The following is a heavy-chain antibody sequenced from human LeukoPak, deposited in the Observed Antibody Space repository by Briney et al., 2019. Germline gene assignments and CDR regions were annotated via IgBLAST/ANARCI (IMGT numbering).Heavy chain of an antibody. CDR2: IYYSGST. V-gene: IGHV4-61*01. CDR3: ARGKDYYDTSGYPTSHY. J-gene: IGHJ4*02. Sequence: SETLSLTCTVSAGSVSNGPYYWSWIRQPPGKGLEWIGYIYYSGSTNHNPSLKSRVTISVDTSKNQLSLKLTSVLAADTAVYYCARGKDYYDTSGYPTSHYWGQGTLVTVSS. D-gene: IGHD3-22*01. CDR1: AGSVSNGPYY.